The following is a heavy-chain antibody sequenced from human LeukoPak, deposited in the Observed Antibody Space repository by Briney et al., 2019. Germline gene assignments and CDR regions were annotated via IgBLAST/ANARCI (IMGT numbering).Heavy chain of an antibody. V-gene: IGHV3-20*04. J-gene: IGHJ4*02. CDR2: INWSGSRT. CDR3: ASAVGAGYYFDY. CDR1: GFTFDDYG. Sequence: GGSLRLSCAASGFTFDDYGMSWVRQAPGKGLEWVSGINWSGSRTGYADSVKGRFTISRDNAKNSLYLQMNSLRAGDTAFYYCASAVGAGYYFDYWGQGTLVTVPS. D-gene: IGHD1-26*01.